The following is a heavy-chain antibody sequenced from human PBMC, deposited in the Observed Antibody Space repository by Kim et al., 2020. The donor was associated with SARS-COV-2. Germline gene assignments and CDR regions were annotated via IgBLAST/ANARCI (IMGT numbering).Heavy chain of an antibody. CDR2: VSGSADTP. CDR3: SSDWFCRGGSCWVFDY. V-gene: IGHV3-23*01. Sequence: GGSLRLSCAASGFTFRYYAMSWVRQAPGKGLEWVSTVSGSADTPHYADSVKGRFTISRDNSQNTLYLQLNSLRAEDTGVSYFSSDWFCRGGSCWVFDYWG. J-gene: IGHJ4*01. CDR1: GFTFRYYA. D-gene: IGHD2-15*01.